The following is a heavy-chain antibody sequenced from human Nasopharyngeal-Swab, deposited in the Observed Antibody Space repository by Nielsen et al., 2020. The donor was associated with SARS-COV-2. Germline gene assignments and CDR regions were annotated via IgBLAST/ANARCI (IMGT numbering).Heavy chain of an antibody. Sequence: SETLSLTCTVSGGSVSSGSYYWSWIRQPPGKGLEWIGYIYYSGSTNYNPSLKSRVTISVDTSKNQFSLKLSSVTAADTAVYYCARDHYGSGSPSMDVWSQGTTVTVSS. CDR1: GGSVSSGSYY. D-gene: IGHD3-10*01. J-gene: IGHJ6*02. V-gene: IGHV4-61*01. CDR3: ARDHYGSGSPSMDV. CDR2: IYYSGST.